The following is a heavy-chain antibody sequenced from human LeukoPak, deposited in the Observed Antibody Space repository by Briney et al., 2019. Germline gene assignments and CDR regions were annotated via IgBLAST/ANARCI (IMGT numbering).Heavy chain of an antibody. D-gene: IGHD3-10*01. Sequence: PSQTLSLTCTVSGGSISSGDYYWSWIRQPPGKGLEWIGNIYYSGSTYYNPSLKSRVTISVDTSKHQFTLKPSSVTAADTAVYYCAREFLRVNAFDIWGQGTMVTVSS. CDR2: IYYSGST. CDR1: GGSISSGDYY. V-gene: IGHV4-30-4*08. CDR3: AREFLRVNAFDI. J-gene: IGHJ3*02.